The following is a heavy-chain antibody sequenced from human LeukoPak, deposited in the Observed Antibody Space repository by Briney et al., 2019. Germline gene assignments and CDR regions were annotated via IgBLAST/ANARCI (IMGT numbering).Heavy chain of an antibody. CDR3: ARGTLYSGWSYYFDY. Sequence: SETLSLTCSVSGGSISLSYYYWGWIRQPPGKALEWIGGVYYSGTTSYNPSLKSRVTISVDMSKNHFSLRLSSVTAADTAMYYCARGTLYSGWSYYFDYWGQGSQVTVSS. V-gene: IGHV4-39*07. CDR1: GGSISLSYYY. J-gene: IGHJ4*02. CDR2: VYYSGTT. D-gene: IGHD6-19*01.